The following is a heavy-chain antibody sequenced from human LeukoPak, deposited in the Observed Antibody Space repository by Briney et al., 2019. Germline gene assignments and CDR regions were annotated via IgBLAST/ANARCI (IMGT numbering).Heavy chain of an antibody. CDR3: ARVGWFGELTRHPGGDF. J-gene: IGHJ4*02. CDR1: GFTFSSYA. CDR2: IKQDGSEK. D-gene: IGHD3-10*01. Sequence: GGSLRLSCVASGFTFSSYAMSWVRQAPGKGLEWVANIKQDGSEKNYVDSVRGRFTISRDNAENSLYLQMNSLRAEDTAVYYCARVGWFGELTRHPGGDFWGQGTLVTVSS. V-gene: IGHV3-7*01.